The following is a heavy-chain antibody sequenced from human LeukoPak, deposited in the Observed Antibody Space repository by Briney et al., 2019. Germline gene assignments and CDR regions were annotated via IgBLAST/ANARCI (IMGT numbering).Heavy chain of an antibody. CDR3: TTATELIVATIPDN. Sequence: GGSLRLSCAASGFTFSSYWMTWVRQAPGRGLEWVGRIKTKTDGATTDYAAPVKGRFTILRDDSANMLYLQMTSLRTEDTALYYCTTATELIVATIPDNWGQDTLVTVSS. CDR1: GFTFSSYW. J-gene: IGHJ1*01. CDR2: IKTKTDGATT. V-gene: IGHV3-15*01. D-gene: IGHD5-12*01.